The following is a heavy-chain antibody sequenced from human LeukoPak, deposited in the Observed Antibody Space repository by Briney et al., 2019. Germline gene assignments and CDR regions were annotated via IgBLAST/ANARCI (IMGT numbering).Heavy chain of an antibody. Sequence: PGGSLRLSCVASGFTFRSFAMSWVRQAPGKGLEWVSTISGSGGTTNYADSVKGRFTFSRDNSRNMVHLQMNSLRAEDTAVYYCAKDLPDYGDYIEGYWGQGTLVTVSS. CDR2: ISGSGGTT. D-gene: IGHD4-17*01. CDR1: GFTFRSFA. J-gene: IGHJ4*02. CDR3: AKDLPDYGDYIEGY. V-gene: IGHV3-23*01.